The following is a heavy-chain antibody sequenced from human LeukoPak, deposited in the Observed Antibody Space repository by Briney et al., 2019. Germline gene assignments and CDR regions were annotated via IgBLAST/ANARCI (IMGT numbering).Heavy chain of an antibody. CDR3: AAAPPGFGELNGGDY. V-gene: IGHV1-69-2*01. CDR2: VNPEDDET. CDR1: GYAFTDYF. D-gene: IGHD3-10*01. J-gene: IGHJ4*02. Sequence: ASVKVSCKVSGYAFTDYFIHWLQQAPGKGLEWLGLVNPEDDETIYSEKFQGRITMTADTSTDTAFMELSSLRSEDTAIYYCAAAPPGFGELNGGDYWGRGTLVTVSS.